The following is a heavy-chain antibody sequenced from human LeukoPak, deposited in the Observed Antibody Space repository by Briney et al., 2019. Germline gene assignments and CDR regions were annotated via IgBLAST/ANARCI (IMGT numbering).Heavy chain of an antibody. D-gene: IGHD6-19*01. CDR2: INHVGST. Sequence: PSETLSLTCAVYGGSFSGYYWTWIRQPPGKGLEWIGEINHVGSTKYNPSLKSRATMSVDTSKNQFSLRLSSVTAADTAVYYCARDGGFHGSGWPRENWLDPWGQGTLVTVSS. CDR1: GGSFSGYY. V-gene: IGHV4-34*01. CDR3: ARDGGFHGSGWPRENWLDP. J-gene: IGHJ5*02.